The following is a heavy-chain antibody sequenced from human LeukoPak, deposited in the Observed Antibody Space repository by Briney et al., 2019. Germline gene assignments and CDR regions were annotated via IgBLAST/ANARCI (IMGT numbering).Heavy chain of an antibody. V-gene: IGHV3-23*01. J-gene: IGHJ3*01. Sequence: GGSLRLSCAASGFTFSVAAMTWVRQAPGKGLEWVSLIGASGESTYYPDSVKGRFTISRDNSKNTLFLQMNSLRVEDTAMYFCAKDIQLSTWGLGTMVTVSS. CDR2: IGASGEST. CDR3: AKDIQLST. D-gene: IGHD5-24*01. CDR1: GFTFSVAA.